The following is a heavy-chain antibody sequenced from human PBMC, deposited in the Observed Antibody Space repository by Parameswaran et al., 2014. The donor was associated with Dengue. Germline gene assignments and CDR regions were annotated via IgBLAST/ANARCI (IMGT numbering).Heavy chain of an antibody. Sequence: WVRQAPGQRLEWMGWINAGNGNTKYSQKFQGRVTITRDTSASTAYMELSSLRSEDTAVYYCARDTIAYCGGDCYSALDYWGQGTLVTVSS. CDR3: ARDTIAYCGGDCYSALDY. V-gene: IGHV1-3*01. CDR2: INAGNGNT. D-gene: IGHD2-21*02. J-gene: IGHJ4*02.